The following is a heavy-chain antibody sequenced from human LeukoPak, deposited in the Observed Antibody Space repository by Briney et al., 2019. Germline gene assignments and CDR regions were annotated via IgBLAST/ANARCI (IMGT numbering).Heavy chain of an antibody. V-gene: IGHV1-18*01. D-gene: IGHD2-2*01. J-gene: IGHJ5*02. CDR1: GYTLTELS. CDR2: ISAYNGNT. Sequence: ASVRVSCKVSGYTLTELSMHWVRQAPGKGLEWMGWISAYNGNTNYAQKLQGRVTMTTDTSTSTAYMELRSLRSDDTAVYYCARVFCSSTSCHGMAWGWFDPWGQGTLVTVSS. CDR3: ARVFCSSTSCHGMAWGWFDP.